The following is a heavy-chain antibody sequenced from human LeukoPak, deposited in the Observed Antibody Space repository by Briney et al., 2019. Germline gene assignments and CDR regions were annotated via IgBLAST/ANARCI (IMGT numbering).Heavy chain of an antibody. V-gene: IGHV1-69*04. J-gene: IGHJ4*02. CDR3: ARDRIDDYVWGSYQTFDY. CDR1: GGTFSSYA. CDR2: IIPILGIA. Sequence: GSSVKVSCKASGGTFSSYAISWVRQAPGQGLEWMGRIIPILGIANYAQKFQGRVTITADKSTSTAYMELSSLRSEDTAVYYCARDRIDDYVWGSYQTFDYWGQGTLVTVSS. D-gene: IGHD3-16*02.